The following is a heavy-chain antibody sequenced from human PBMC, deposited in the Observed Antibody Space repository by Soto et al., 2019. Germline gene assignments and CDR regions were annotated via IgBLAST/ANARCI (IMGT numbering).Heavy chain of an antibody. CDR1: GGSISSSDYY. Sequence: QLQLQESGPGLVKPSETLSLTCTVSGGSISSSDYYWGWIRQPPGKGLEWIGSMYYSGSTHCNPSLKSRVTISGDTSENQFSLKLSSVTAADTAVYYCARHSHYGDYDYWGQGTLVTVSS. CDR2: MYYSGST. CDR3: ARHSHYGDYDY. V-gene: IGHV4-39*01. D-gene: IGHD4-17*01. J-gene: IGHJ4*02.